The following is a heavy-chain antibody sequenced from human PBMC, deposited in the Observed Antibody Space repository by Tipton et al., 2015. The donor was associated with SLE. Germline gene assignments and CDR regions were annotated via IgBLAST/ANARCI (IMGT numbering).Heavy chain of an antibody. D-gene: IGHD3-10*01. Sequence: TLSLTCAVYGGSFNGYYWSWIRQPPGKGLEWIGEINHSGSTNYNPSLKSRVTISVDTSKNQFSLKLSSVTAADTAVYYCAGVGLLWFRDYNWFDPWGQGTLVTVSS. J-gene: IGHJ5*02. CDR3: AGVGLLWFRDYNWFDP. CDR1: GGSFNGYY. V-gene: IGHV4-34*01. CDR2: INHSGST.